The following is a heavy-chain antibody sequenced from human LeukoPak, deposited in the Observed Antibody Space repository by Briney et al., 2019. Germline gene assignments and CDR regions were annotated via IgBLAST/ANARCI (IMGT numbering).Heavy chain of an antibody. V-gene: IGHV3-23*01. CDR2: ISVCHGPT. Sequence: GGSLTLSCAASGFTFSNYAMSWVRQPPAKGLAWVSSISVCHGPTYYADSVQGRFTIYRDNSKNTLYLQMNSLRAEDAAVYFCAKNRGYSWPYFFDYWGQGTLVTVSS. D-gene: IGHD6-25*01. CDR3: AKNRGYSWPYFFDY. CDR1: GFTFSNYA. J-gene: IGHJ4*02.